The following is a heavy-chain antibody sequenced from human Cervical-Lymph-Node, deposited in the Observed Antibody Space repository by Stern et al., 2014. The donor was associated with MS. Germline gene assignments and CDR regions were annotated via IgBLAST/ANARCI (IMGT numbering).Heavy chain of an antibody. CDR2: ISSSGSTI. V-gene: IGHV3-11*01. D-gene: IGHD2-21*02. CDR3: ARLQLTDLAYCGGDCYHDDAFDI. Sequence: VQLVESGGGLVKPGGSLRLSCAASGFTFSDYYMSWIRQAPGKGLEWVSYISSSGSTIYYADSVKGRFTISRDNAKNSLYLQMNSLRAEDTAVYYCARLQLTDLAYCGGDCYHDDAFDIWGQGTMVTVSS. CDR1: GFTFSDYY. J-gene: IGHJ3*02.